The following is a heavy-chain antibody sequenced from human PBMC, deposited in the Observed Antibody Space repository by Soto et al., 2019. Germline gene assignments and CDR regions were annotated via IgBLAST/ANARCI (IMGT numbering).Heavy chain of an antibody. CDR1: GGSISSYY. J-gene: IGHJ2*01. CDR2: IYYSGIT. CDR3: AIDFAPVIAAAGIRAVADWYFDL. V-gene: IGHV4-59*01. D-gene: IGHD6-13*01. Sequence: SETLSLTCTVSGGSISSYYWSWIRQPPGKGLEWIGYIYYSGITDYNPSLKSRVTISVDTSTSQFSLKLSSVTAADTAVYYCAIDFAPVIAAAGIRAVADWYFDLWGRGTLVTVSS.